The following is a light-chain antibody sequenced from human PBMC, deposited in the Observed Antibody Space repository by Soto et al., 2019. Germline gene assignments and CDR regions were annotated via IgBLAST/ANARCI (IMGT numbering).Light chain of an antibody. V-gene: IGKV3-20*01. CDR1: QSVSSSY. CDR2: GAS. Sequence: EIVLAQSPGTLSLSPGERATPSCRASQSVSSSYLAWYQQKPGQAPRLLIYGASSRATGIPDRFSGSGSGTDFTLTISRLEPEDFAVYYCQQYASSPSTFGQGTKVDIK. CDR3: QQYASSPST. J-gene: IGKJ1*01.